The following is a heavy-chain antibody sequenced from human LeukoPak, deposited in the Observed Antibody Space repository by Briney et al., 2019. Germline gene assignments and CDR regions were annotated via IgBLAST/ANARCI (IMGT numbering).Heavy chain of an antibody. CDR1: GFTLYSHD. CDR2: VSYGFHT. D-gene: IGHD5-18*01. Sequence: GVSLTLSCTASGFTLYSHDRLWLPHSQGQDLEGFIAVSYGFHTFFADSVHGRFTISRAAASNSFYLQRNRLRAGATAVYYCVREARGYHYTYFDYRGQGTLVTVSS. V-gene: IGHV3-13*01. CDR3: VREARGYHYTYFDY. J-gene: IGHJ4*02.